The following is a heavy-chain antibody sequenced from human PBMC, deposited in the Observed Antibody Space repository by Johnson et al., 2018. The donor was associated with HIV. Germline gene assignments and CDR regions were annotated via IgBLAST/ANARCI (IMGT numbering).Heavy chain of an antibody. V-gene: IGHV3-13*01. CDR2: IGTAGDT. CDR1: GFTFSSYD. Sequence: EVQLVESWGGLVQPGGSLRLSCAASGFTFSSYDMHWVRQATGKGLEWVSAIGTAGDTYYPGSVKGRFTISRENAKTSLYLQVNSLGAEDTALYYCAREVSLRVGATLPPSYAFDIWGQGTLVSVSS. D-gene: IGHD1-26*01. CDR3: AREVSLRVGATLPPSYAFDI. J-gene: IGHJ3*02.